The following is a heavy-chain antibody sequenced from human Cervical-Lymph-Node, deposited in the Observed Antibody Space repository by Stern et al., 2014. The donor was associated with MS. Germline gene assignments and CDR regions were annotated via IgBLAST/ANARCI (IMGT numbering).Heavy chain of an antibody. CDR3: VLPSTVTTAAFDV. Sequence: VQLVESGAEVKTPGSSVKVSCKASGGTFSTFSINWVRQVPGQSLKWMGVIIHICDTPNFEHKFQGRVTITADSSTSTVYMALNSLRFDDTAVYYCVLPSTVTTAAFDVWGRGTMVTVSS. J-gene: IGHJ3*01. CDR2: IIHICDTP. CDR1: GGTFSTFS. V-gene: IGHV1-69*06. D-gene: IGHD4-11*01.